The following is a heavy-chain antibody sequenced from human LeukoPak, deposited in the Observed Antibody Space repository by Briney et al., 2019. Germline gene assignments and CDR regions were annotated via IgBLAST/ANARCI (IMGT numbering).Heavy chain of an antibody. Sequence: SETLSLTCTVSGGSISSSSYYWGWIRQPPGKGLEWIGSIYYSGSTYYNPSLKSRVTISVDTSKNQFSLKLSSVTAADTAVYYCARVSGTNYDFWSKNWFDPWGQGTLVTVSS. CDR1: GGSISSSSYY. CDR3: ARVSGTNYDFWSKNWFDP. D-gene: IGHD3-3*01. CDR2: IYYSGST. V-gene: IGHV4-39*07. J-gene: IGHJ5*02.